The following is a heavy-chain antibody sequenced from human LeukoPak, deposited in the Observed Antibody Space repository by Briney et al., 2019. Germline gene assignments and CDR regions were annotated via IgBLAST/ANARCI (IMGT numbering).Heavy chain of an antibody. CDR2: INWNGGST. V-gene: IGHV3-20*04. Sequence: PGGSLRLSCAASGFTFSGSAMHWVRQASGKGLEWVSGINWNGGSTGYADSVKGRFTISRDNAKNSLYLQMNSLRAEDTALYYCARDGDTVLTRGYYYYMDVWGKGTTVTVSS. D-gene: IGHD4-23*01. CDR3: ARDGDTVLTRGYYYYMDV. CDR1: GFTFSGSA. J-gene: IGHJ6*03.